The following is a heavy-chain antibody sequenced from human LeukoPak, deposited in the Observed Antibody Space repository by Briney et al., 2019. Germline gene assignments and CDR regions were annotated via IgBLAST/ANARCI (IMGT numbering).Heavy chain of an antibody. Sequence: ASVKVSCKASGYIFTSYYMYWVRQAPGQGLEWMGIINPSGGSTSYAQKFQGRVTMTRDMSTSTVYMELSSLRSEDTAVYYCARTSYDSSGYPFRFDYWGQGTLVTVSS. D-gene: IGHD3-22*01. CDR2: INPSGGST. CDR3: ARTSYDSSGYPFRFDY. V-gene: IGHV1-46*01. J-gene: IGHJ4*02. CDR1: GYIFTSYY.